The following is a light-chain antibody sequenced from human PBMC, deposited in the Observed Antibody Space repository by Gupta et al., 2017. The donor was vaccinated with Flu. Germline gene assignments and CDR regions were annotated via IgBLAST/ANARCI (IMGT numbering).Light chain of an antibody. Sequence: DIQMTQSPSTLSASVGDRVTITCRASQTLSGWLAWYQQKPGKCPNLLIYRASSLESGVPSRFRRCGSGTEFILTISILQPDHSTSSYCHLDYSYGYNFGQGTKMEI. J-gene: IGKJ2*01. V-gene: IGKV1-5*03. CDR3: HLDYSYGYN. CDR1: QTLSGW. CDR2: RAS.